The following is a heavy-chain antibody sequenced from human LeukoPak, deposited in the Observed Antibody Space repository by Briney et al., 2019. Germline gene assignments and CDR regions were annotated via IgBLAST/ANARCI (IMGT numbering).Heavy chain of an antibody. D-gene: IGHD3-16*01. J-gene: IGHJ6*02. CDR1: GCNFTSYW. V-gene: IGHV5-51*01. Sequence: GGALHISCKCSGCNFTSYWIGAGRQLPGKGLEWMGIIYPGDSDIRYSPSFQGQLTISADNSISTAYLQWSSLKASDTAIYYCARSGELDYYYVMDVWGQGTTVTVSS. CDR3: ARSGELDYYYVMDV. CDR2: IYPGDSDI.